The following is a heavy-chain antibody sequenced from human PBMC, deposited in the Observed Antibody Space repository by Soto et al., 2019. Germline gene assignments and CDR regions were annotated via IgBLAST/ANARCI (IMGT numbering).Heavy chain of an antibody. D-gene: IGHD2-2*01. CDR2: IYHSGNT. Sequence: SESLSLTCAVSGGAISSSNWWSWVRQPPGKGLAWIGEIYHSGNTNYNPSLKSRVTISVDKSKNQFSLKLSSVTAADTAVYYCARAREYCSSTSCAILFDYWGQGTLVTVSS. J-gene: IGHJ4*02. CDR3: ARAREYCSSTSCAILFDY. V-gene: IGHV4-4*02. CDR1: GGAISSSNW.